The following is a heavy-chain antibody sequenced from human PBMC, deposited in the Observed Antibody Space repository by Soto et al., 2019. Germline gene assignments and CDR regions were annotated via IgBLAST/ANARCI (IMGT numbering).Heavy chain of an antibody. Sequence: SETLSLTCAVYGGSFSGYYWNWIRQPPGKGLEWIGEINHSGSTNYNPSLKSRVTISGDTSKNQFSLKLSSVTAADTAVYYCARGRAKGATFRYFDYWGQGALGTVSS. CDR3: ARGRAKGATFRYFDY. D-gene: IGHD3-16*01. J-gene: IGHJ4*02. V-gene: IGHV4-34*01. CDR1: GGSFSGYY. CDR2: INHSGST.